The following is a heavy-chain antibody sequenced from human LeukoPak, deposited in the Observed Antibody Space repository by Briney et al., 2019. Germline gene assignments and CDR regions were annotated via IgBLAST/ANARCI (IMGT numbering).Heavy chain of an antibody. CDR3: AKGDYYDLDY. CDR1: GFTFSTYG. V-gene: IGHV3-23*01. J-gene: IGHJ4*02. CDR2: ITSGVGIT. D-gene: IGHD3-22*01. Sequence: GGSLRLSCAASGFTFSTYGMNWVRQAPGKGLEWVSIITSGVGITYYADSVKGRFTISRDNSRNTLYLQMNSLTAEDTAVYYCAKGDYYDLDYWGQGTLVTVSS.